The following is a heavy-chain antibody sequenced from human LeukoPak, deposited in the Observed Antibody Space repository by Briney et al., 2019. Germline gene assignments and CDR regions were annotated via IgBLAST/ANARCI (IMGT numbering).Heavy chain of an antibody. CDR1: GFTFSSYA. Sequence: PGGSLRLSCAASGFTFSSYAMIWVRQAPGKGLEWVSAISGSGGSTYYADSVKGRVTISRDNSKNTLYLQMNSLRAEDTAVYYCAKVGSVVLPAAMDYWGQGTPVTVSS. D-gene: IGHD2-2*01. CDR3: AKVGSVVLPAAMDY. J-gene: IGHJ4*02. CDR2: ISGSGGST. V-gene: IGHV3-23*01.